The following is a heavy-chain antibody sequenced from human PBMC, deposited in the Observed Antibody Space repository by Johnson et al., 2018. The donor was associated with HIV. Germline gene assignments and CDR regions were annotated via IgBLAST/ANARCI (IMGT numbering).Heavy chain of an antibody. CDR1: GFSFSDFY. V-gene: IGHV3-23*04. Sequence: VQLVESGGGLVKPGGSLRLSCAASGFSFSDFYMSWVRQAPGKGLEWVSAISGSGGSTYYADSVKGRFTISRDNSKNTLYLQMNSLRAEDTAVYYCARVSSGGAFDIWGQGTMVTVSS. J-gene: IGHJ3*02. CDR3: ARVSSGGAFDI. D-gene: IGHD3-22*01. CDR2: ISGSGGST.